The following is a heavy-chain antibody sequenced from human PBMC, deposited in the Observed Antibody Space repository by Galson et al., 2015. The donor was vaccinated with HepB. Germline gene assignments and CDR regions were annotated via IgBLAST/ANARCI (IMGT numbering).Heavy chain of an antibody. D-gene: IGHD2-8*01. V-gene: IGHV2-70*11. CDR1: GFSLSTAGMC. CDR2: IDWDDDK. CDR3: ARMATIGPRCYYYGLDV. Sequence: PALVKPTQTLTLTCTFSGFSLSTAGMCVSWIRQPPGKALEWLARIDWDDDKYYSTSLATRLSISKDTSKNQVVLTMTNMDPVDTATYYCARMATIGPRCYYYGLDVWGQGTTVTVS. J-gene: IGHJ6*02.